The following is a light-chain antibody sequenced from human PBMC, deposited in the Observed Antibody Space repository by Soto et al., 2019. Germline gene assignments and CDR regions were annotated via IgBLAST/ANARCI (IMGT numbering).Light chain of an antibody. Sequence: EIVLTQSPGTLSLSPGERATLSCRASQSVSSMYLAWYQQKPGPAPRLLISGASTRATGIPDRFSGSGSGTDFTLTISRLEPEDFAVYYCQQYGNSRWTFGQGTKVDIK. CDR1: QSVSSMY. J-gene: IGKJ1*01. V-gene: IGKV3-20*01. CDR3: QQYGNSRWT. CDR2: GAS.